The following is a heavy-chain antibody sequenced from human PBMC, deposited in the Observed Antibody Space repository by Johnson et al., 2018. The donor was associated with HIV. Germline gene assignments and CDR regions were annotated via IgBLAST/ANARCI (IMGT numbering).Heavy chain of an antibody. J-gene: IGHJ3*02. CDR1: GFTFSSYG. V-gene: IGHV3-30*18. Sequence: VESVGGVVQPGRSLRLSCAASGFTFSSYGMHWVRQAPGKGLEWVAVISYDGSNKYYADSVKGRFTISRDNSKNTLYVQMNSLRVEDTAVYYCAKDDSPSGAFDIWGQGTMVIVSS. CDR2: ISYDGSNK. CDR3: AKDDSPSGAFDI. D-gene: IGHD3-10*01.